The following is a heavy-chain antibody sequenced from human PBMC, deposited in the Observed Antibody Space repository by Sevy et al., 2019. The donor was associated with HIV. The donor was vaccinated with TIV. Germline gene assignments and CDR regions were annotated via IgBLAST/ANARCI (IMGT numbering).Heavy chain of an antibody. V-gene: IGHV3-7*01. CDR2: IKQDGTEK. D-gene: IGHD3-22*01. CDR3: ARSGYDPSGYYYGNWFDP. Sequence: GGSLRLSCAASEFTFSTYWMSWVRQAPGKGLEWVANIKQDGTEKFYVDSVKGRFTISRDNAKNSLYLQMNSLRAEDTAVYYCARSGYDPSGYYYGNWFDPWGQGTLVTVSS. CDR1: EFTFSTYW. J-gene: IGHJ5*02.